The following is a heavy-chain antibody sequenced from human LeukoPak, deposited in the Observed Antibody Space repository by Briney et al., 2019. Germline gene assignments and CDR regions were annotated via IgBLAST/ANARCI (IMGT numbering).Heavy chain of an antibody. CDR3: ARVVVVPYYYMDV. Sequence: SETLSLTCTVSGGSISSGSYYWSWIRQPAGKGLEWIGRIYTSGSTNYDPSLKSRVTISVDTSKNQFSLKLSSVTSADTAVYYCARVVVVPYYYMDVWGKGTMVTVSS. J-gene: IGHJ6*03. CDR1: GGSISSGSYY. D-gene: IGHD2-2*01. CDR2: IYTSGST. V-gene: IGHV4-61*02.